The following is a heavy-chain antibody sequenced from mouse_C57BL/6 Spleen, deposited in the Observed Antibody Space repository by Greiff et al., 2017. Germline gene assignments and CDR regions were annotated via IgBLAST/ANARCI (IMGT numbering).Heavy chain of an antibody. Sequence: VQLQQSGAELVKPGASVKISCKASGYAFSSYWMNWVKQRPGQGLEWIGQIYPGDGGTNYNGKFKGKATLTADKSSSTAYMQRSSLTSEDSAVYFCARHSNYRYFDVWGTGTTVTVSS. V-gene: IGHV1-80*01. D-gene: IGHD2-5*01. CDR3: ARHSNYRYFDV. CDR1: GYAFSSYW. J-gene: IGHJ1*03. CDR2: IYPGDGGT.